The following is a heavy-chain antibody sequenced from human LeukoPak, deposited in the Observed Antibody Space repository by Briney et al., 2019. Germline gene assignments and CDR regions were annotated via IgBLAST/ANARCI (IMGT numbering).Heavy chain of an antibody. CDR3: ARGALVLGDDY. V-gene: IGHV4-61*01. D-gene: IGHD3-16*01. CDR1: GGSVSSASYY. Sequence: SETLSLTCTVSGGSVSSASYYWSWIRQPPGKGLEWIGYIYYSGSANYNPSLKSRVTISVDTSKNQFSLKLSSVTAADTAVYYCARGALVLGDDYWGQGTLVTVSS. CDR2: IYYSGSA. J-gene: IGHJ4*02.